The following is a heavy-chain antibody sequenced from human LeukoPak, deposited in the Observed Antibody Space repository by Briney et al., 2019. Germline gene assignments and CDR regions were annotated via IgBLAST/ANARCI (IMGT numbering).Heavy chain of an antibody. CDR3: ARSDYYGSGSDY. Sequence: SETLSLTCTVSGGSISSYYWSWIRQPPGKGLEWIGYIYYSGSTNCNPSLKSRVTISVDTSKNQFSLKLSSVTAADTAVYYCARSDYYGSGSDYWGQGTLVTVSS. V-gene: IGHV4-59*08. J-gene: IGHJ4*02. CDR2: IYYSGST. D-gene: IGHD3-10*01. CDR1: GGSISSYY.